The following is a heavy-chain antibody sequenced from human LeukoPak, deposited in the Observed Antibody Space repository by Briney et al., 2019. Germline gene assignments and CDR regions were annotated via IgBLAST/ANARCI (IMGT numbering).Heavy chain of an antibody. CDR3: ARNKDTWMGYYYYYGMDV. V-gene: IGHV1-2*02. CDR1: GYSFTGYY. CDR2: INPNSGGT. D-gene: IGHD1-20*01. J-gene: IGHJ6*02. Sequence: ASVKFPCKASGYSFTGYYMHWVRQAPGQGLEWMGWINPNSGGTNYAQKFQGRVTMTRDTSISTTYMELSRLRSDDTAVYYCARNKDTWMGYYYYYGMDVWGQGTTVTVSS.